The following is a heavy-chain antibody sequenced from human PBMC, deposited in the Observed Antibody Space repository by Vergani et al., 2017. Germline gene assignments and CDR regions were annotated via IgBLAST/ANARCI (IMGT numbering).Heavy chain of an antibody. J-gene: IGHJ2*01. V-gene: IGHV1-2*02. CDR1: GYTFTGYY. D-gene: IGHD2-21*01. CDR2: INPNSGGT. Sequence: QVQLVQSGAEVKKPGASVKVSCKASGYTFTGYYMHWVRQAPGQGLEWMGWINPNSGGTNYAQKFQGRVTMTRDTSISTAYMGLSRLRSDDTAVYYCARDLWWERPYWYFDLWGRGTLVTVSS. CDR3: ARDLWWERPYWYFDL.